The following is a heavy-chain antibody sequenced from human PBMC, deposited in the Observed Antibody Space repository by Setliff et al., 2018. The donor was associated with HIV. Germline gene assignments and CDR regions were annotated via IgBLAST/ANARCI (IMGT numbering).Heavy chain of an antibody. CDR1: GYSISSGYY. V-gene: IGHV4-38-2*01. Sequence: SETLSLTCAVSGYSISSGYYWGWIRQPPGKGLEWIGSIYHSGSTYYNPPLKSRVSISVDTSKNQFPLKLNSVTAADTAVYYCARHWSLLDAFDIWGQGTMVTVSS. CDR2: IYHSGST. D-gene: IGHD1-26*01. CDR3: ARHWSLLDAFDI. J-gene: IGHJ3*02.